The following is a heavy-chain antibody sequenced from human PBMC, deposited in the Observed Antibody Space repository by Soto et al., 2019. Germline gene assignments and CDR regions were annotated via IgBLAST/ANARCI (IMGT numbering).Heavy chain of an antibody. CDR3: AKAFMVRGVIIDLDAFDI. J-gene: IGHJ3*02. V-gene: IGHV3-9*01. Sequence: EVQLVESGGGLVQAGRSLRLSCAASGFTFDDYAMHWVRQAPGKGLEWVSGISWYSGSIGYADSVKGRFTISRDNAKNPRYLRMYGLRAEDTALYYCAKAFMVRGVIIDLDAFDIWGQGTMVTVSS. D-gene: IGHD3-10*01. CDR1: GFTFDDYA. CDR2: ISWYSGSI.